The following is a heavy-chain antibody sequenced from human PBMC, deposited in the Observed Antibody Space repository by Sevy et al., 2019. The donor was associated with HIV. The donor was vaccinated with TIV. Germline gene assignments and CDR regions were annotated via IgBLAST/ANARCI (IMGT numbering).Heavy chain of an antibody. CDR1: GFTFSHYW. J-gene: IGHJ4*02. CDR3: ARDLPPSATTVAHFDY. Sequence: GGSLRLSCAASGFTFSHYWMTWVRQAPGKGPEWVANIKGDGSEKYYVDSVRGRFTISRDNARNSLYLQMNSLRAEDTAVYYCARDLPPSATTVAHFDYWGQGTLVTVSS. V-gene: IGHV3-7*01. CDR2: IKGDGSEK. D-gene: IGHD4-17*01.